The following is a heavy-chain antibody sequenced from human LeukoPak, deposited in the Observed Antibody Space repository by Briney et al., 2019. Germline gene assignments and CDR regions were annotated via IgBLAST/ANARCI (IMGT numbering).Heavy chain of an antibody. CDR1: GFTFSIYA. V-gene: IGHV3-23*01. J-gene: IGHJ4*02. Sequence: GGSLRLSCAASGFTFSIYAMSWVRLAPGKGLEWVSSSGGGDTTYYADSVKGRFTISRDTSKNTLYLQMDGLRAEDMATYYCAKGRGGSCYSGLDSWGQGTLVTVSS. D-gene: IGHD2-15*01. CDR2: SSGGGDTT. CDR3: AKGRGGSCYSGLDS.